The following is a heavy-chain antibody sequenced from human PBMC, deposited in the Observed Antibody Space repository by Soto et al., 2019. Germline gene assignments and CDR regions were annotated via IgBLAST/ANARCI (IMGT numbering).Heavy chain of an antibody. Sequence: QVQLVQSGAEVKKPGSSVKVSCKASGGTFSSYTISWVRQAPGQGLEWMGRIIPILGIANYAQKFQGRVTITADKSTSTAYMEVRSLRSADTAVYYCARGRCSSNRCYGYYYYYGMDVWGQGTTVTVSS. V-gene: IGHV1-69*02. CDR2: IIPILGIA. D-gene: IGHD2-2*01. CDR1: GGTFSSYT. J-gene: IGHJ6*02. CDR3: ARGRCSSNRCYGYYYYYGMDV.